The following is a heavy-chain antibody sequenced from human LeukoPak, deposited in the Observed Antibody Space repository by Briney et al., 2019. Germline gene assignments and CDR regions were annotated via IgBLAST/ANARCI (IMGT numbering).Heavy chain of an antibody. CDR1: GYTFSKYW. V-gene: IGHV5-51*01. CDR2: IYPPDSDT. J-gene: IGHJ4*02. D-gene: IGHD1-26*01. CDR3: ARPGVGAIYYFDS. Sequence: GESLKISCHGSGYTFSKYWIGWVRQMPGKGLEGMGIIYPPDSDTKYSPSFRGQVTMSVDESTDTAYLQWNSLKASDTAMYYCARPGVGAIYYFDSWGQGTLVTVSS.